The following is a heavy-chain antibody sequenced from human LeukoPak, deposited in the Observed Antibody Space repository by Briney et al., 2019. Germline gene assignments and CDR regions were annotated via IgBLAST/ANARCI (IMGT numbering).Heavy chain of an antibody. CDR3: ARDMPGWDIVVVVAATHPDY. Sequence: PGGSLRLSCAASGFTFSSYSMNWVRQAPGKGLEWVANIKQDGSEKYYVDSVKGRFTISRDNAKNSLYLQMNSLRAEDTAVYYCARDMPGWDIVVVVAATHPDYWGQGTLVTVSS. V-gene: IGHV3-7*01. CDR1: GFTFSSYS. J-gene: IGHJ4*02. CDR2: IKQDGSEK. D-gene: IGHD2-15*01.